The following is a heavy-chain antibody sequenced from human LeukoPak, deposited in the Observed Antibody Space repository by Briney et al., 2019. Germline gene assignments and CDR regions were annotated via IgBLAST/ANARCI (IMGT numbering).Heavy chain of an antibody. J-gene: IGHJ4*02. Sequence: GGSLRLSCAASGFAFSSYSMNWVRQAPGKGLEWVAFIGSRTGNIYYADSVKGRFSISRDNAKDSVYLQMNSLRADDTAVYYCARETEPLDYGDSTNLDYWGQGTLVTVSS. CDR2: IGSRTGNI. V-gene: IGHV3-21*01. D-gene: IGHD4/OR15-4a*01. CDR3: ARETEPLDYGDSTNLDY. CDR1: GFAFSSYS.